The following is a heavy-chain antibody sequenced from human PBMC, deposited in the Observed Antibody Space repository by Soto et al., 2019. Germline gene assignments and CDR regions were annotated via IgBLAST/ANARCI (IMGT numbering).Heavy chain of an antibody. D-gene: IGHD6-13*01. CDR3: ARDRVIAAVGFDP. J-gene: IGHJ5*02. Sequence: EVQLVESGGGLVQPGGSLRLSCAASGFTVSSNYMSWVRQAPGKGLEWVSVIYSGGSTYYADSVKGRFTISRDNSKNTLYRQMNSLRAEDTAVYYCARDRVIAAVGFDPWGQGTLVTVSS. CDR1: GFTVSSNY. CDR2: IYSGGST. V-gene: IGHV3-66*01.